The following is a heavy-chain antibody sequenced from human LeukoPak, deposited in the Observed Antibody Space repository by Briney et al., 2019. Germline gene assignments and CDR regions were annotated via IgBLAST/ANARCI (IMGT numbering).Heavy chain of an antibody. CDR1: GFTFSSYS. J-gene: IGHJ3*02. CDR3: AKDDCSSTSCYIGAFDI. Sequence: GGSLRLSCAASGFTFSSYSMNWVRQAPGKGLEWVSSISSSSSYIYYADSVKGRFTISRDNSKNTLYLQMNSLRAEDTAVYYCAKDDCSSTSCYIGAFDIWGQGTMVTVSS. CDR2: ISSSSSYI. D-gene: IGHD2-2*02. V-gene: IGHV3-21*01.